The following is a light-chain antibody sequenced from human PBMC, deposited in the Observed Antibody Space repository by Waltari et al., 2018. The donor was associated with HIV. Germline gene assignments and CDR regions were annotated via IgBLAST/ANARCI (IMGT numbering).Light chain of an antibody. V-gene: IGLV1-44*01. CDR1: SSNIGSNT. J-gene: IGLJ1*01. CDR3: AAWDDSLNGLV. Sequence: QSVLPQPPSASGTPGQRVTLSSSGSSSNIGSNTVNGYQQLPGTAPKLLIYSNNQRPSGVPDRFSGSKSGTSASLAISGLQSEDEADYYCAAWDDSLNGLVFGTGTKVTVL. CDR2: SNN.